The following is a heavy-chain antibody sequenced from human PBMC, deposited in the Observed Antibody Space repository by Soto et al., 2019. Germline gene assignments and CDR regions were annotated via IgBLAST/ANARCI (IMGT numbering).Heavy chain of an antibody. CDR1: GYTFTNYD. J-gene: IGHJ3*02. Sequence: ASVKVSCKTSGYTFTNYDINWVRQAPGQGLEWMGWISAYNGNTNYAQKLQGRVTMTTDTSTSTAYMELRSLRSDDTAVYYCARDLQRLVTGRPKGGKTGGAFDIWGQGTMVTVSS. CDR3: ARDLQRLVTGRPKGGKTGGAFDI. V-gene: IGHV1-18*01. D-gene: IGHD1-20*01. CDR2: ISAYNGNT.